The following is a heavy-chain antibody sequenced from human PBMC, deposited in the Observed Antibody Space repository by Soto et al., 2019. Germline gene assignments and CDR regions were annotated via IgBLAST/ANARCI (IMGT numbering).Heavy chain of an antibody. V-gene: IGHV4-61*08. D-gene: IGHD3-3*02. CDR3: ATGGGWLHNSYIRGPYFDY. CDR1: GGSISSGGYY. CDR2: IYYTGST. J-gene: IGHJ4*02. Sequence: SETLSLTCTVSGGSISSGGYYWSWIRQHPGKGLEWIGYIYYTGSTTHNPSLKSRVTLSVDTSKNQFSLSLTSVTPADTAAYYCATGGGWLHNSYIRGPYFDYWGQGVLVTVSS.